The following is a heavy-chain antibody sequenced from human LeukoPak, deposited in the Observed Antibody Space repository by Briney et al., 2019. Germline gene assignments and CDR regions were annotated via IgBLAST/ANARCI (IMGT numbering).Heavy chain of an antibody. CDR1: GGSISSSSYY. CDR3: ARRSRVVRGVIPALFDY. J-gene: IGHJ4*02. Sequence: SETLSLTCTVSGGSISSSSYYWGWIRQPPGKGLEWIGSIYYSGSTYYNPSLKSRVTISVDTSKNQFSLKLSSVTAADTAVYYCARRSRVVRGVIPALFDYWGQGTLVTVSS. D-gene: IGHD3-10*01. CDR2: IYYSGST. V-gene: IGHV4-39*01.